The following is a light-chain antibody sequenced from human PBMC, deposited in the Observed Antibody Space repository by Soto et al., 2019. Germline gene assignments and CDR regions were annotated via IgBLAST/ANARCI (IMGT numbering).Light chain of an antibody. CDR1: QNIATQL. V-gene: IGKV3-20*01. Sequence: VLTQSPGTLSLSPGERATLSCRASQNIATQLFTWDQQSPGQAPRDLIYGTSTRATGIPDRFSGSGSGTDFTLNISRLEPEDFAVYYCQQYSSSSGYTFGQGTKLEIK. CDR2: GTS. CDR3: QQYSSSSGYT. J-gene: IGKJ2*01.